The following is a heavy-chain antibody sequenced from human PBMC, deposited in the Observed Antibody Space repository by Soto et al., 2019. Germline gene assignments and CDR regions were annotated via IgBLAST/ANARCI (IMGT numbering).Heavy chain of an antibody. J-gene: IGHJ4*02. Sequence: PLETLSLTCTVSGGSISSYYWSWIRQPPGKGLEWIGYIYYSGSTNYNPSLRSRVTISVDTSKNQLSLKLSSVTAADTAVYYCARSSHSSSWYFDYWGQGTLVTVSS. CDR1: GGSISSYY. CDR2: IYYSGST. V-gene: IGHV4-59*01. CDR3: ARSSHSSSWYFDY. D-gene: IGHD6-13*01.